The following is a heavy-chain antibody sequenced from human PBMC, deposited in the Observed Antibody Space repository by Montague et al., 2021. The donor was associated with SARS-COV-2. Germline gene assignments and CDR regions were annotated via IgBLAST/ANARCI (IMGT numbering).Heavy chain of an antibody. CDR2: ISWNSGSI. CDR3: AKDVEIGTYYSYGMDV. Sequence: SLRLSCAASGFTFDDYAMHWVRQAPGKGLEWVSGISWNSGSIGYXXSLKGRFTISRDNAKNSLYLQMNSLRAEDTALYYCAKDVEIGTYYSYGMDVWGQGTTVTVSS. V-gene: IGHV3-9*01. J-gene: IGHJ6*02. CDR1: GFTFDDYA. D-gene: IGHD5-24*01.